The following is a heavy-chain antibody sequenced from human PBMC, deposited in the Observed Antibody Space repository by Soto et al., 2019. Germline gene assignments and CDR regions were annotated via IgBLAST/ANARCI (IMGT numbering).Heavy chain of an antibody. J-gene: IGHJ6*02. V-gene: IGHV1-8*01. D-gene: IGHD2-2*01. Sequence: SVKVSCKASGFTFTSYDIHWVRQATGQGLEWMGWMNPNSGNTGYAQKFQGRVTMTRNTSISTAYMELSSLRSEDTAVYYCSRAGVVVVPAAPGLYYYYGMDVWGQGTTVTVSS. CDR2: MNPNSGNT. CDR1: GFTFTSYD. CDR3: SRAGVVVVPAAPGLYYYYGMDV.